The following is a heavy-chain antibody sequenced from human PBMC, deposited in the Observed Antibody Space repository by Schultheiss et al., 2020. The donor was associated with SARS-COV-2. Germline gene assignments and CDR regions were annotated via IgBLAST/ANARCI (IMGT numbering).Heavy chain of an antibody. J-gene: IGHJ5*02. Sequence: GGSLRLSCAASGFTFNTVRQAPGKGLEWVSVITGNGVNTYYADSVKGRFTISRDNAKNTLYLQMNSLRAEDTAVYYCARDKGNDDWFDPWGQGTLVTVSS. CDR3: ARDKGNDDWFDP. V-gene: IGHV3-23*01. CDR1: GFTFNT. CDR2: ITGNGVNT. D-gene: IGHD1-1*01.